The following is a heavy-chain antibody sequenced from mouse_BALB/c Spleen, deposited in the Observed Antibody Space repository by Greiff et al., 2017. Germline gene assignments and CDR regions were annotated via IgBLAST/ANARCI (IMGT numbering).Heavy chain of an antibody. Sequence: VQLQQSGPGLVKPSQSLSLTCTVTGYSITSDYAWNWIRQFPGNKLEWMGYISYSGSTSYNPSLKSRISITRDTSKNQFFLQLNSVTTEDTATYYCARDGYGNPAYWGQGTLVTVSA. CDR1: GYSITSDYA. CDR3: ARDGYGNPAY. V-gene: IGHV3-2*02. CDR2: ISYSGST. D-gene: IGHD2-10*02. J-gene: IGHJ3*01.